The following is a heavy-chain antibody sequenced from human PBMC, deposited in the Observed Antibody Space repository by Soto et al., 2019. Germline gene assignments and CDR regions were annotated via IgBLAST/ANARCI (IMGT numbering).Heavy chain of an antibody. V-gene: IGHV1-69*13. CDR2: IIPIFGTA. CDR1: GGTLSSNA. CDR3: ARDKVGYYDSSGYYRVSVPPDYYYGMDV. D-gene: IGHD3-22*01. J-gene: IGHJ6*02. Sequence: SVKVTCKDSGGTLSSNASRWVRQAPGQGLEWMGGIIPIFGTANYAQKFQGRVTITADESTSTAYMELSSLRSEDTAVYYCARDKVGYYDSSGYYRVSVPPDYYYGMDVWGQGTTVTVSS.